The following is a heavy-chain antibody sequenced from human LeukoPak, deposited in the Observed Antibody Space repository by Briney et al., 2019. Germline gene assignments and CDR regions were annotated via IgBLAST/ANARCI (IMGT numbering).Heavy chain of an antibody. D-gene: IGHD6-13*01. CDR2: ISGGSENA. J-gene: IGHJ3*02. CDR1: GFIFSSFA. Sequence: PGGSLRLSCAASGFIFSSFAMSGVRQAPGKGLDWGSGISGGSENAYYADSVKGRFTISRDNSKNTLDLHMTSLTADDTAVYYCANMQLVKGVFEIWGQGTRVTVSS. V-gene: IGHV3-23*01. CDR3: ANMQLVKGVFEI.